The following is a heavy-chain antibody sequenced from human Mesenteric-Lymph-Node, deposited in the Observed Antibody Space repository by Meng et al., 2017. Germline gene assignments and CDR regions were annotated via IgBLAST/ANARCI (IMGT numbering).Heavy chain of an antibody. J-gene: IGHJ3*02. CDR2: VYDSGST. Sequence: SETLSLTCNVSGGSISRNYWIWIRQPPGKGLEWIGHVYDSGSTNYNPSLKSRITISVDMSKNQFSLKMRSVTAADTAVYYCAKYTRVERDAFDIWGQGTKVTVSS. CDR3: AKYTRVERDAFDI. CDR1: GGSISRNY. V-gene: IGHV4-59*03. D-gene: IGHD5-24*01.